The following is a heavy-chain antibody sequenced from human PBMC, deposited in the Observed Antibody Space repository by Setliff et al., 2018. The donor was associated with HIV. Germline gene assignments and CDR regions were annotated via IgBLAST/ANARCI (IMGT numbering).Heavy chain of an antibody. D-gene: IGHD5-18*01. CDR3: ARDGGDTAMVSYYYYYYMDV. Sequence: ASVKVSCKASGYTFTDYYLHRVRQGPGQGLEWMGWINPNSGDTKYSQKFQGRVTITRDTSASTAYMELSSLRSEDTAVYYCARDGGDTAMVSYYYYYYMDVWGKGTTVTVSS. CDR2: INPNSGDT. V-gene: IGHV1-2*02. J-gene: IGHJ6*03. CDR1: GYTFTDYY.